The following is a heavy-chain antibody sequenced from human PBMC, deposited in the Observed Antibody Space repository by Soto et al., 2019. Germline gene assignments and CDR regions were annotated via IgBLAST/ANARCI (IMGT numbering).Heavy chain of an antibody. Sequence: SETLSLTCSLSGGAIGGYYWSWIRHPPGKALERIGYVSYSGSTDYHPSLKSRVSISIDTSKNQFSLKMISVTAADTAVYYCARHGSDSGWFFFDPWGQGALVTVSS. J-gene: IGHJ5*02. CDR2: VSYSGST. CDR1: GGAIGGYY. V-gene: IGHV4-59*08. CDR3: ARHGSDSGWFFFDP. D-gene: IGHD6-19*01.